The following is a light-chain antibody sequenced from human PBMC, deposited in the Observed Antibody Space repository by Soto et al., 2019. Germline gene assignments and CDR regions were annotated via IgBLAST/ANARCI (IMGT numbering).Light chain of an antibody. J-gene: IGLJ1*01. Sequence: QSVLTQPASVSGSPGQSITISCTGTSSDVGGSDYVSWYQQHPGKVPKLMIYEGSKRPSGVSDHFSGSKSGNSASLTISGLQPEDEADYYCSSFSTSSTLYVFGTGTKVTVL. CDR1: SSDVGGSDY. CDR2: EGS. CDR3: SSFSTSSTLYV. V-gene: IGLV2-14*01.